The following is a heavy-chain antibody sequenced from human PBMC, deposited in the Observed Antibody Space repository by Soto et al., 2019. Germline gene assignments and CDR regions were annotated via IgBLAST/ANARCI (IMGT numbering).Heavy chain of an antibody. D-gene: IGHD6-6*01. CDR3: AKASFSAHQVLDH. CDR2: ISYDGNDK. CDR1: GFTFSNYG. J-gene: IGHJ4*02. Sequence: QVQLVESGGGVVQPGRSLRLSCAASGFTFSNYGMHWVRQAPGKGLEWVTTISYDGNDKYYAGSVKGRFTISRDNSENTLDLQMNGLRAEDTAVYYCAKASFSAHQVLDHWGQGPRVTVSS. V-gene: IGHV3-30*18.